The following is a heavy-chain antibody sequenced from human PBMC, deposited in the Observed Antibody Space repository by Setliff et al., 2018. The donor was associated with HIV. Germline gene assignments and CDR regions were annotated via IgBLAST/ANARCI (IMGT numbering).Heavy chain of an antibody. CDR2: IYSGDLRT. Sequence: GESLKISCKTSEYTFNTHWIGWVRRVPGKGLEWMGVIYSGDLRTRYNPSFQGQVTLSVDKSTRTAYLQWNSLRASDSAMYYCATRPLLDTGPSYWGQGTVVTVSS. D-gene: IGHD2-8*02. CDR1: EYTFNTHW. V-gene: IGHV5-51*01. J-gene: IGHJ4*02. CDR3: ATRPLLDTGPSY.